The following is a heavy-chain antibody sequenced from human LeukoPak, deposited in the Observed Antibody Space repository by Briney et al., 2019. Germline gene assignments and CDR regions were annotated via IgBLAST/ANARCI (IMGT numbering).Heavy chain of an antibody. D-gene: IGHD3-22*01. J-gene: IGHJ5*02. CDR2: IYTSGST. V-gene: IGHV4-4*07. CDR3: ARGSYYDSSGYYEPSLDP. CDR1: GGSISSYY. Sequence: SETLSLTCTVSGGSISSYYWSWIRQPAGKGLEWIGRIYTSGSTNYNPSLKSRVTMSVDTSKNQFSLKLSSVTAADTAVYYCARGSYYDSSGYYEPSLDPWGQGTLVTVSS.